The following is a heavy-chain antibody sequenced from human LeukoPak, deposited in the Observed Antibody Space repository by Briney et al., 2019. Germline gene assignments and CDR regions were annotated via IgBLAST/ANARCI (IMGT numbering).Heavy chain of an antibody. CDR1: GSSISSGDYY. Sequence: SETLSLTCTVSGSSISSGDYYWSWIRQPPGKGLEWIGYIYYSGSTYYNPSLKSRVTISVDTSKNQFSLKLSSVTAADTAVYYCARGYWGYYYGSGSRYYFDYWGQGTLVTVSS. D-gene: IGHD3-10*01. J-gene: IGHJ4*02. V-gene: IGHV4-30-4*01. CDR2: IYYSGST. CDR3: ARGYWGYYYGSGSRYYFDY.